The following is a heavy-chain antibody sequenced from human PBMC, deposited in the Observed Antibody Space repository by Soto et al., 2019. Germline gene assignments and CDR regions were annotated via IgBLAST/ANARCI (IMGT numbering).Heavy chain of an antibody. CDR3: AAETYCSSTSCYVGYYYYGMDV. CDR2: IVVGSGNT. J-gene: IGHJ6*02. D-gene: IGHD2-2*01. Sequence: SVKVSCKASGFTFTSSAVQWVRQARGQRLEWIGWIVVGSGNTNYAQKFQERVTITRDMSTSTAYMELSSLRSEDTAVYYCAAETYCSSTSCYVGYYYYGMDVWGQGTTVTVSS. V-gene: IGHV1-58*01. CDR1: GFTFTSSA.